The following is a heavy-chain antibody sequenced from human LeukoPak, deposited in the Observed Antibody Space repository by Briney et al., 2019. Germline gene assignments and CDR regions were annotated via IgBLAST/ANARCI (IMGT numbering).Heavy chain of an antibody. J-gene: IGHJ4*02. D-gene: IGHD3-3*01. Sequence: ASVKVSCKASGYTFTSYDINWVRQATGQGLEWMGWMNPNSGNTGYAQKLQGRVTMTTDTSTSTAYMELRSLRSDDTAVYYCARGSPLNYDFWSGYYPTGPTYYFDYWGQGTLVTVSS. CDR1: GYTFTSYD. CDR3: ARGSPLNYDFWSGYYPTGPTYYFDY. CDR2: MNPNSGNT. V-gene: IGHV1-8*01.